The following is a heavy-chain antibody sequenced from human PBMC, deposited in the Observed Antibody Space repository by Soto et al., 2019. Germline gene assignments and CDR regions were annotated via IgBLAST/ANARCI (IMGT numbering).Heavy chain of an antibody. D-gene: IGHD6-13*01. V-gene: IGHV4-34*01. CDR3: ARAGGFSSLDY. CDR2: INHSGST. Sequence: SETLSLTCAVYGGSFSGYYWSWIRQPPGKGLEWIGEINHSGSTNYNPSLKSRVTISVDTSKNQFSLKLSSVTAADTAVYYCARAGGFSSLDYWGQGTLVTVS. J-gene: IGHJ4*02. CDR1: GGSFSGYY.